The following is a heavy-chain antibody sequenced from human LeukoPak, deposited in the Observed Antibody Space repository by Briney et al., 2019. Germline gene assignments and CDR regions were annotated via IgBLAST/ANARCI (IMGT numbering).Heavy chain of an antibody. J-gene: IGHJ1*01. CDR2: IIPILGIA. D-gene: IGHD2-15*01. CDR3: ARGGYCSGGSCYAGYFQH. V-gene: IGHV1-69*04. CDR1: GYTLTEYY. Sequence: ASVRVSCTASGYTLTEYYIHWVRQAPGQGLEWMGRIIPILGIANYAQKFQGRVTITVDKSTSTAYMELSSLRSEDTAVYYCARGGYCSGGSCYAGYFQHGGQGTLVTVSS.